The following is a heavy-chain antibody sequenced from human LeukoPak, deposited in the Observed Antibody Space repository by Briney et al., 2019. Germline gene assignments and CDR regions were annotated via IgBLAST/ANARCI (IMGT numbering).Heavy chain of an antibody. V-gene: IGHV4-39*01. CDR3: ARQRGVAGFDY. D-gene: IGHD6-19*01. CDR2: IYYSGST. CDR1: GGSICSSRYY. Sequence: SETLSLTCTFSGGSICSSRYYCGWIRQPPGKGLEWIGSIYYSGSTYYNPSLKSRVTISVDTSKNQFSLKLSSVTAADTAVYYCARQRGVAGFDYWGQGTLVTVSS. J-gene: IGHJ4*02.